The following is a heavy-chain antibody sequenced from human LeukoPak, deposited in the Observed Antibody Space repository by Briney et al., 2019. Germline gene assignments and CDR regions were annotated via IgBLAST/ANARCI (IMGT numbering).Heavy chain of an antibody. V-gene: IGHV4-59*01. CDR2: IYSSGST. CDR3: ARGFADSSSWYYVDY. J-gene: IGHJ4*02. Sequence: SETLSLTCTVSGASINSYYWSWIRQPPGKGLEWIGYIYSSGSTNYNPSLKSRVTISVDTSKNQFSLKLTSMTAADTAVYYCARGFADSSSWYYVDYWGQGTLVTVSS. CDR1: GASINSYY. D-gene: IGHD6-13*01.